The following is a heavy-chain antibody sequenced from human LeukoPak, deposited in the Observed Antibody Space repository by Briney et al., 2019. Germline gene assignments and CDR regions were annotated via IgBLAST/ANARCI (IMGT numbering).Heavy chain of an antibody. J-gene: IGHJ4*02. D-gene: IGHD3-22*01. CDR3: AKDAPPRYYYDSSGYYSHYFDY. V-gene: IGHV3-30*18. CDR2: ISYDGSNK. CDR1: GFTFSSYG. Sequence: PGRSLRLSCAASGFTFSSYGMHWVRQAPGKGLEWVAVISYDGSNKYYADSVEGRFTISRDNSKNTLYLQMNSLRAEDTAVYYCAKDAPPRYYYDSSGYYSHYFDYWGQGTLVTVSS.